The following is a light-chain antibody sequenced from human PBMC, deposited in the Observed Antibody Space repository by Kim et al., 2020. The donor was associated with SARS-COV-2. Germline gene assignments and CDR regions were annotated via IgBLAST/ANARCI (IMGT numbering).Light chain of an antibody. CDR1: QSVCSHC. V-gene: IGKV3-20*01. Sequence: EIVLTQSPGTLSLSPGERATLSCRTSQSVCSHCLAWYQQKPGQAPRLLIYSVSNRATCIPDRFSGSGSGTDFTLTISRLEPEGFAVYYCQQYDIAPPYTFGQGTKLEI. CDR2: SVS. CDR3: QQYDIAPPYT. J-gene: IGKJ2*01.